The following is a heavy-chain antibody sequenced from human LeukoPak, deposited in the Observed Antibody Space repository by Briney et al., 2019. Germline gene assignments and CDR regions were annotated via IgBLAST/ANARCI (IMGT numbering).Heavy chain of an antibody. D-gene: IGHD6-19*01. CDR2: ISSRSSYI. CDR1: GFSFSSYT. J-gene: IGHJ4*02. CDR3: AGGTGWIFDH. V-gene: IGHV3-21*01. Sequence: PGGSLRLSCAASGFSFSSYTMNWVRQAPGKGLEWVSAISSRSSYIYYADSVKGRFTISRDNAKNSLYLQMNSLRAEDTAVYYCAGGTGWIFDHWGQGTLVTVSS.